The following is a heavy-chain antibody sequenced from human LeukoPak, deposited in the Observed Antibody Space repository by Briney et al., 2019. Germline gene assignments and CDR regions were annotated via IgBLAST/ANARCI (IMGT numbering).Heavy chain of an antibody. Sequence: GRSLRLSCAASGFTFSDYGMHWVRQAPGKGLEWVALKSYDGSNKYYADSVKGRFTISRDTSKNTLHLQMDSLRVEDTAMYYCARYYGSGSLDYWGQGTLVTVSS. V-gene: IGHV3-30*03. CDR1: GFTFSDYG. J-gene: IGHJ4*02. CDR3: ARYYGSGSLDY. D-gene: IGHD3-10*01. CDR2: KSYDGSNK.